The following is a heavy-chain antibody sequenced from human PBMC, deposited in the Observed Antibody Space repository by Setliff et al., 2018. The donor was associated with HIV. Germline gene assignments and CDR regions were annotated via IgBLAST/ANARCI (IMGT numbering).Heavy chain of an antibody. CDR3: ARGHSYYRDI. J-gene: IGHJ3*02. Sequence: HPGGSLRLSCAASGFTLSTYSMNWVRQAPGKGLEWVSYISSSSSTIFYADRVKGRFTISRDNDKNSVHLQMTSLRAEDTAVYYCARGHSYYRDIWGQGTMVTVSS. V-gene: IGHV3-48*01. CDR2: ISSSSSTI. D-gene: IGHD3-10*01. CDR1: GFTLSTYS.